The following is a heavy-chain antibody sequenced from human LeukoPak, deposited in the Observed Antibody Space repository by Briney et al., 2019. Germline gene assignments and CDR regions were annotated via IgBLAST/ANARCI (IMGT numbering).Heavy chain of an antibody. J-gene: IGHJ5*02. V-gene: IGHV4-39*01. CDR3: ARQFRSVTAPFDP. Sequence: PSETLSLTCTVSGGSISSSSYYWGWIRQPPGKGLEWIGSIYYSGSTYYNPSLKSRVTISVDTSKNQFSLKLSSVTAADTAVYYCARQFRSVTAPFDPWGQGTLVTVSS. CDR1: GGSISSSSYY. D-gene: IGHD4-17*01. CDR2: IYYSGST.